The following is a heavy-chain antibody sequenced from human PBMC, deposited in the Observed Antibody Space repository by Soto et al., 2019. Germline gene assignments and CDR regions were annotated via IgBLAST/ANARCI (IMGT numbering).Heavy chain of an antibody. D-gene: IGHD3-3*01. CDR2: IYYSGDT. J-gene: IGHJ4*02. CDR3: ARHPSSITIFGGWDY. V-gene: IGHV4-39*01. Sequence: QLQLQESGPGLVKPSETLSLTCTVSGDSISNNNYHWGWIRQSPGKGLEWIGSIYYSGDTYNNPSLKSRVTISVDTSKNQFSLKLSSVTAADTAVYYCARHPSSITIFGGWDYWGQGTLFTVSS. CDR1: GDSISNNNYH.